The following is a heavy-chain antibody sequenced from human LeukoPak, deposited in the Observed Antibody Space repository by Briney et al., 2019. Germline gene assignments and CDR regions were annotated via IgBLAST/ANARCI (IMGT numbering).Heavy chain of an antibody. Sequence: PSETLSLTCTVSGGSISSGDYYWSWIRQPPGKGLEWIGEINQSGSTNYNPSLKSRVTISVDTSKNQFSLKLNSVTAADTAVYYCASSPVGTTDYWGQGTLVTVSS. CDR2: INQSGST. J-gene: IGHJ4*02. CDR3: ASSPVGTTDY. CDR1: GGSISSGDYY. D-gene: IGHD1-26*01. V-gene: IGHV4-39*07.